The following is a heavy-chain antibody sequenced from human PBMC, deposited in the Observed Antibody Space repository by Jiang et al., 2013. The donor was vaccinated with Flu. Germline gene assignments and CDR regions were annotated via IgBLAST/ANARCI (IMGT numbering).Heavy chain of an antibody. J-gene: IGHJ2*01. V-gene: IGHV4-39*07. D-gene: IGHD4-17*01. CDR3: AKKNTVYPFPTVQRYFDL. CDR1: GGSISSSDYY. CDR2: INHSGST. Sequence: LLKPSETLSLTCTVSGGSISSSDYYWGWIRQPPGKGLEWIGEINHSGSTNYNPSLKSRVTISVDTSKNQFSLKLSSVTAAGTAVYYCAKKNTVYPFPTVQRYFDLWGRGTLVTVSS.